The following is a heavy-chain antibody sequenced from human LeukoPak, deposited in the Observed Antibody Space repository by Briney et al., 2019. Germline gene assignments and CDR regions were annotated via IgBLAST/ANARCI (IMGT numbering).Heavy chain of an antibody. CDR1: GGSISSYY. CDR2: IYYSGST. Sequence: SETLSLTCTVSGGSISSYYWSWIRRPPGKGLEWIGYIYYSGSTNYNPSLKSRVTISVDTSKNQFSLKLSSVTAADTAVYYCARCKLGSSWFLDCWGQGTLVTVSS. D-gene: IGHD6-13*01. V-gene: IGHV4-59*01. CDR3: ARCKLGSSWFLDC. J-gene: IGHJ4*02.